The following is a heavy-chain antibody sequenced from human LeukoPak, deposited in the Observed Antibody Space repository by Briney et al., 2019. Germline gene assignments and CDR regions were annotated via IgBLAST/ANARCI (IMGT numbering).Heavy chain of an antibody. CDR1: GFTFSSYS. CDR2: ISSSSSYI. V-gene: IGHV3-21*01. D-gene: IGHD3-22*01. CDR3: ARDSGYYQNYDY. J-gene: IGHJ4*02. Sequence: GGSLRLSCAASGFTFSSYSMNWVRQAPGKGLEWVSSISSSSSYIYYADSVKGRFTISRDNAKNSLYLQMNSLGVEDTAVYYCARDSGYYQNYDYWGQGTLVTVSS.